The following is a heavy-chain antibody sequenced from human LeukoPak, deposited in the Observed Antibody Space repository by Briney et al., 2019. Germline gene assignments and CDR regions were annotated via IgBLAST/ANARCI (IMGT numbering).Heavy chain of an antibody. D-gene: IGHD4-17*01. CDR3: AKAGGDYGDYAPFDY. CDR2: ISSSSSYI. J-gene: IGHJ4*02. CDR1: GFTFSSYS. Sequence: PGGSLRLSCAASGFTFSSYSMNWVRQAPGKGLEWVSSISSSSSYIYYADSVKGRFTISRDNSKNTLYLQMNSLRAEDTAVYYCAKAGGDYGDYAPFDYWGQGTLVTVSS. V-gene: IGHV3-21*04.